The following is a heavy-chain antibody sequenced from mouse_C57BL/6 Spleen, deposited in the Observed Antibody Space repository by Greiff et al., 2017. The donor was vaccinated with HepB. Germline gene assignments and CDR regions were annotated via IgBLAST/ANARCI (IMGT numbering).Heavy chain of an antibody. D-gene: IGHD3-3*01. CDR1: GFTFSDYG. CDR3: ARAEGAWFAY. Sequence: DVQLVESGGGLVKPGGSLKLSCAASGFTFSDYGMHWVRQAPEKGLEWVAYISSGSSTIYYADTVKGRFTISRDNAKNTLFLQMTSLRSEDTAMYYCARAEGAWFAYWGQGTLVTVSA. J-gene: IGHJ3*01. CDR2: ISSGSSTI. V-gene: IGHV5-17*01.